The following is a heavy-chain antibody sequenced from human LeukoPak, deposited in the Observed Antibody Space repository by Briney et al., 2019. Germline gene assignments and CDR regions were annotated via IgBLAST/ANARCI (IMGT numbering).Heavy chain of an antibody. CDR1: GFTFSSYA. CDR2: ISGSGGSI. V-gene: IGHV3-23*01. CDR3: AKVGAAAGTSDY. D-gene: IGHD6-13*01. Sequence: GGSLRLSCAASGFTFSSYAMSWVRQAPGKGLEWVSAISGSGGSIYYADSVKGRFTISRDNSKNTLYLQMNSLRAEDTAVYYCAKVGAAAGTSDYWGQGTLVTVSS. J-gene: IGHJ4*02.